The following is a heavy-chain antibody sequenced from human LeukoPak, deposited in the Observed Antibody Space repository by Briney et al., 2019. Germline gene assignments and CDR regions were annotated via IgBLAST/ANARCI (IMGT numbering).Heavy chain of an antibody. CDR3: ARYDPGAFDI. V-gene: IGHV4-59*12. CDR2: IYYSGST. D-gene: IGHD3-16*01. CDR1: GGSISSYY. Sequence: PSETLSLTCTVSGGSISSYYWSWIRQPPGKGLEWIGYIYYSGSTHYNPSLKSRVTISVDTSKNQFSLKLSSVTAADTAVYYCARYDPGAFDIWGHGTMVTVSS. J-gene: IGHJ3*02.